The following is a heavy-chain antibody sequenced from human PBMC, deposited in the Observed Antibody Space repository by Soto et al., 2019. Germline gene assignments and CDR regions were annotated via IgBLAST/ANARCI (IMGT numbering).Heavy chain of an antibody. CDR2: INHSGST. D-gene: IGHD5-18*01. CDR1: GGSFSGYY. Sequence: SETLSLTCAVYGGSFSGYYWSWIRQPPGKGLEWIGEINHSGSTNYNPSLKSRVTISVDTSKSQFSLKLSSVTAADTAVYYCARRAYSYGYYTYYYYYYGMDVWGQGTTVTVSS. V-gene: IGHV4-34*01. CDR3: ARRAYSYGYYTYYYYYYGMDV. J-gene: IGHJ6*02.